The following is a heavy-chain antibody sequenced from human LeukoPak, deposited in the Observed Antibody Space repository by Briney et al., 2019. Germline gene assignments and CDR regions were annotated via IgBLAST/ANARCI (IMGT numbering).Heavy chain of an antibody. CDR3: ARDIVVVPAAQINWFDP. CDR2: ISAYNGNT. Sequence: ASVKVSCKASGYTFTSYGISWVRQAPGQGLEWMGWISAYNGNTNYAQKLQGRVTMTTDTSTSTAYMELRSPRSDDTAVYYCARDIVVVPAAQINWFDPWGQGTLVTVSS. J-gene: IGHJ5*02. V-gene: IGHV1-18*01. CDR1: GYTFTSYG. D-gene: IGHD2-2*01.